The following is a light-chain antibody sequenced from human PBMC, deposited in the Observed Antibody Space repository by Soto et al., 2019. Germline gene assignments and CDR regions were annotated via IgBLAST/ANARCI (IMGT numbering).Light chain of an antibody. CDR3: QQYNSYSWT. CDR1: HSIKRW. J-gene: IGKJ1*01. V-gene: IGKV1-5*01. CDR2: DAS. Sequence: DIQMTQSPSTLSASAGDRVTITCRASHSIKRWLAWYQQKPGKTPKLLINDASSLESGVPSRFSSNGSETKFSLIISSLQPDDFATYYCQQYNSYSWTFGQGTKV.